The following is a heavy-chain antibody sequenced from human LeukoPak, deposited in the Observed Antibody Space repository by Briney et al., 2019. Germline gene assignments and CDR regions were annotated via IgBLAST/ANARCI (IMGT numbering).Heavy chain of an antibody. D-gene: IGHD2-2*01. CDR1: GFTFSSYW. V-gene: IGHV3-7*01. Sequence: GGSLRLSCAASGFTFSSYWMSWVRQAPGKGLEWVANIKQDGSEKYYVDSVKGRFTISRDNAENSLYLQMNGLRAEDTAVYYCARGDQLRSDYYYYYMDVWGKGPRSPSP. CDR2: IKQDGSEK. CDR3: ARGDQLRSDYYYYYMDV. J-gene: IGHJ6*03.